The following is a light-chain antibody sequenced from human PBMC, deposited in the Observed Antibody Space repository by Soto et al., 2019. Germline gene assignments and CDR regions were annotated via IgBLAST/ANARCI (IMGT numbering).Light chain of an antibody. Sequence: DIVMTQSPDSLAVSLGERATINCRSSQSVLYSTNNKNYLAWYQQKPGQPPKLLISWASTRESGVPDRFTGSASGTDFTLTISSLQAADVAVYYCHQYFRTPYTFAQGTKLEIK. CDR2: WAS. V-gene: IGKV4-1*01. J-gene: IGKJ2*01. CDR1: QSVLYSTNNKNY. CDR3: HQYFRTPYT.